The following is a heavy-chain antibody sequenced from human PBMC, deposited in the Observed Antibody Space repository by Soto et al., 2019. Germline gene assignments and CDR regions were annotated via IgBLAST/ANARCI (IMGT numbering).Heavy chain of an antibody. CDR2: FYYSGST. Sequence: SETLSLTCTVSGGSVSSGSYYWSWIRQPPGKGLEWIGYFYYSGSTNYNPSLKSRVTISVDTSKNQFSLKLSSVTAADTAVYYCASGPSSSYYDFWSGYYNYYYYGMDVWGQGTTVTVSS. CDR3: ASGPSSSYYDFWSGYYNYYYYGMDV. J-gene: IGHJ6*02. CDR1: GGSVSSGSYY. V-gene: IGHV4-61*01. D-gene: IGHD3-3*01.